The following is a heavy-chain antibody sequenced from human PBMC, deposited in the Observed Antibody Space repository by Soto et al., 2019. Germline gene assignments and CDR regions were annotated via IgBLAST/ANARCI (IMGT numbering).Heavy chain of an antibody. CDR1: GGYISSFY. CDR2: IYYSGKT. V-gene: IGHV4-59*01. Sequence: SETLSLTCTVSGGYISSFYWSWIRQSPGKGLAWIGSIYYSGKTNYNPSLTSRVAISVDTSKNQFSLKMNSVTAADTAVYYCARGFSYYYYMDVWGKGTTVTVSS. CDR3: ARGFSYYYYMDV. J-gene: IGHJ6*03.